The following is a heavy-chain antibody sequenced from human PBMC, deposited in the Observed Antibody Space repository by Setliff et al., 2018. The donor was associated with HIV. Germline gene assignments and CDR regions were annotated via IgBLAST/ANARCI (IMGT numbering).Heavy chain of an antibody. J-gene: IGHJ4*02. CDR2: ISSSGTIK. Sequence: PGGSLRLSCAASGFIVNNFEMNWVRQAPGKGLEWISYISSSGTIKKYASSVRGRFTSSRDNAKKSLYLQMDSLRAEDTAVYYCARENSGTYLGGVFDYWGQGTLVTSPQ. D-gene: IGHD1-26*01. CDR1: GFIVNNFE. V-gene: IGHV3-48*03. CDR3: ARENSGTYLGGVFDY.